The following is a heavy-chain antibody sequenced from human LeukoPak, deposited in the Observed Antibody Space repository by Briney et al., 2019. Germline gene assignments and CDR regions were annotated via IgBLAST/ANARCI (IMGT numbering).Heavy chain of an antibody. J-gene: IGHJ4*02. CDR2: IYGNDDK. V-gene: IGHV2-5*01. D-gene: IGHD4-17*01. CDR3: VHDVPGDYGFDY. CDR1: GFSLSTSVVG. Sequence: ESGPTLVNPTQTLTLTCTFSGFSLSTSVVGVGWNRQPPGKALEWLALIYGNDDKRYSASLKSRLTITKDTSKNQVALTMTNMDPVDTATYYCVHDVPGDYGFDYWGQGTLVTVSS.